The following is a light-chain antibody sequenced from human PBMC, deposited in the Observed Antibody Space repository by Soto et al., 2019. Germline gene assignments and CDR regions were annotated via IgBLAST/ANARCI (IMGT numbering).Light chain of an antibody. CDR1: QSVTSSY. Sequence: EIVLTQSPGTLSLSPGERATLSCRASQSVTSSYLAWYQQKPGQAPRLLIYGASSRATGIPDRFSGSGSGTDFTLTIRRLEPEDFAVYYCRQYGNSLLTFGGGTKVEIK. CDR2: GAS. J-gene: IGKJ4*01. V-gene: IGKV3-20*01. CDR3: RQYGNSLLT.